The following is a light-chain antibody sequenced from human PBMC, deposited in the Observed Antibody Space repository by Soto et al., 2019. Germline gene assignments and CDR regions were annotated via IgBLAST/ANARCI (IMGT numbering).Light chain of an antibody. V-gene: IGKV3-20*01. CDR3: LQYGASPRT. J-gene: IGKJ1*01. Sequence: EVVLTQSPVTLSLSPGEIATLSCRASQSFRGLLAWYQQKPGQAPRLLIYDAYNRATGIPGRFSGSGSGTDFTLTISRLEPEDFAVYFCLQYGASPRTFGQGTKVDIK. CDR2: DAY. CDR1: QSFRGL.